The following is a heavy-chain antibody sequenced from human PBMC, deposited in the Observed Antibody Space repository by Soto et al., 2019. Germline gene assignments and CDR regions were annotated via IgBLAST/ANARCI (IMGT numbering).Heavy chain of an antibody. D-gene: IGHD3-16*01. V-gene: IGHV1-2*04. CDR3: ARGQLIWGPHNWFDP. CDR1: GYTFTGYY. J-gene: IGHJ5*02. CDR2: INPNSGGT. Sequence: ASVKVSCKASGYTFTGYYMHWGRQAPGQGLEWMGWINPNSGGTNYAQKFQGWVTMTRDTSISTAYMELSRLRSDDTAVYYCARGQLIWGPHNWFDPWGQGTLVTVSS.